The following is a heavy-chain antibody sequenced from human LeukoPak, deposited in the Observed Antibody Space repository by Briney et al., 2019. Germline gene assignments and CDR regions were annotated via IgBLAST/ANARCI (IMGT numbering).Heavy chain of an antibody. V-gene: IGHV4-61*05. Sequence: PSETLSLTCTVSGDSITSSSYYWGWIRQPPGKGLEWIGYIYYSGSTNYNPSLKSRVTISVDTSKNQFSLKLSSVTAADTAVYYCARLGITIFGLAYYFDYWGQGTLVTVSS. CDR2: IYYSGST. D-gene: IGHD3-3*01. CDR1: GDSITSSSYY. CDR3: ARLGITIFGLAYYFDY. J-gene: IGHJ4*02.